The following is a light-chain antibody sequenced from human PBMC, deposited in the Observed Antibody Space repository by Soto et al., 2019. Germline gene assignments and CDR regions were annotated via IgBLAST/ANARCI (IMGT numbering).Light chain of an antibody. CDR1: QSISRY. V-gene: IGKV3-20*01. J-gene: IGKJ1*01. Sequence: LTPSPLSLRCSQGERPTLSCRASQSISRYLAWYQQKPGQGPRLLIYGASSRATGTPDRFSGSGSGTDFTLTINRLEPEDFALYYCQQYGSSPRTFGQGTKVDIK. CDR3: QQYGSSPRT. CDR2: GAS.